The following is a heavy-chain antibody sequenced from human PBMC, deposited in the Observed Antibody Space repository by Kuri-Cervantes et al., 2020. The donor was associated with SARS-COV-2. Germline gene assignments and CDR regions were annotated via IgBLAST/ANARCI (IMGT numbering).Heavy chain of an antibody. J-gene: IGHJ4*02. CDR3: ARSPGDGDYDPFDY. V-gene: IGHV3-48*04. CDR1: GFTFSSYS. Sequence: GGSLRLSCAASGFTFSSYSMNWVRQAPGKGLEWVSYISSSSSTIYYADSMKGRFTISRDNAKNSLYLQMNSLRAEDTAVYYCARSPGDGDYDPFDYWGQGTLVTVSS. CDR2: ISSSSSTI. D-gene: IGHD4-17*01.